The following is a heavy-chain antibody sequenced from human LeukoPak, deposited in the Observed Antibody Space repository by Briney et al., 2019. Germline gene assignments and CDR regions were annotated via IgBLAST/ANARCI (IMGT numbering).Heavy chain of an antibody. V-gene: IGHV3-23*01. Sequence: GRSLRLSCAASGFTFSSYGMHWVRQAPGKGLEWVSGISGSGGSTYYADSVKGRFTISRDNFKSTLYLQMNSLRAEDTAVYYCAKGPLTYYYDSSGYYYVDWGQGTLVTVSS. J-gene: IGHJ4*02. CDR1: GFTFSSYG. CDR2: ISGSGGST. CDR3: AKGPLTYYYDSSGYYYVD. D-gene: IGHD3-22*01.